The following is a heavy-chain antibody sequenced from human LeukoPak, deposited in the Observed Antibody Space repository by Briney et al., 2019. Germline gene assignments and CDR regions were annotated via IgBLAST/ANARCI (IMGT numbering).Heavy chain of an antibody. Sequence: SETLSLTCTVSGGSISSGDYYWSWIRQPPGKGLEWIGYIYYSGSTYYNPSLKSRVTISVDTSKNQFSLKLSSVTAADTAVYYCARETPGAGHFDYWGQGSLVTVSS. J-gene: IGHJ4*02. CDR2: IYYSGST. CDR1: GGSISSGDYY. V-gene: IGHV4-30-4*02. CDR3: ARETPGAGHFDY. D-gene: IGHD7-27*01.